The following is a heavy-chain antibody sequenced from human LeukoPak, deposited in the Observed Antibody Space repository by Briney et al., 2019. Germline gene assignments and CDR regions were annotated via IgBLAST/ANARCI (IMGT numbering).Heavy chain of an antibody. V-gene: IGHV3-23*01. CDR2: LSDSATYT. CDR3: AKDRSHLPVAGFDS. J-gene: IGHJ4*02. D-gene: IGHD6-19*01. CDR1: GFTFSSYA. Sequence: GGSLRLSCAASGFTFSSYAMSWVRQAPGKGLEWVSTLSDSATYTYYADSVKGRFTISRDNSKNTLYLQMNSLRAEDTAVYYCAKDRSHLPVAGFDSWGQGTLVTVSS.